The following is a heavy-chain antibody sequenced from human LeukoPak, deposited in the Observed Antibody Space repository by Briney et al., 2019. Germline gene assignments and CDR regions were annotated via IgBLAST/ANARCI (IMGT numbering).Heavy chain of an antibody. CDR1: GFTFSTYG. J-gene: IGHJ4*02. CDR2: IGGSGIRV. V-gene: IGHV3-23*01. D-gene: IGHD6-6*01. Sequence: GGTLRLSCAATGFTFSTYGINWVRQAPGKGLEWVSGIGGSGIRVYYADSVKGRFTISRDNSKNTVYLRLSSLTVEDTAVYYCARTSSSIAALDYWGQGTLVTVSS. CDR3: ARTSSSIAALDY.